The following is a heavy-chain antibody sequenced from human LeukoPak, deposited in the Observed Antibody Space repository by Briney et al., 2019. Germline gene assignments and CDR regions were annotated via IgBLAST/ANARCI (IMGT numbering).Heavy chain of an antibody. CDR3: AREALGSPNWFDP. Sequence: SQTLSLTCTVSGGSISSGGYYWSWIRQHPGKGLEWVGYIYYSGSTYYNPSLKSRVTISVDTSKNQFSLKLSSVTAADTAVNYCAREALGSPNWFDPWGQGTLVTVSS. J-gene: IGHJ5*02. CDR1: GGSISSGGYY. V-gene: IGHV4-31*03. CDR2: IYYSGST.